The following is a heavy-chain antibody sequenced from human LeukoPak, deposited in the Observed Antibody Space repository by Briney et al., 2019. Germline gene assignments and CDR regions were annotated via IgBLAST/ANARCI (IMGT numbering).Heavy chain of an antibody. V-gene: IGHV3-7*01. CDR2: INPVGSDK. CDR1: GFILSGNW. CDR3: AKLLGPVTTYDC. J-gene: IGHJ4*02. D-gene: IGHD1-1*01. Sequence: NPGGSLTLSCEASGFILSGNWMRWVRQARGKGVDWVASINPVGSDKYYVYSVRGRFTITRDNTKNSLYLQMTSLGAEDTAVYYFAKLLGPVTTYDCWGQGTLVTVS.